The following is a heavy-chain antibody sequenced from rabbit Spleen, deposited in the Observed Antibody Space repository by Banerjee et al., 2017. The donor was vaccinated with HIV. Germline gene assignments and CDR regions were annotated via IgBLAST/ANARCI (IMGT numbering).Heavy chain of an antibody. CDR3: ARGLVYDYFNL. J-gene: IGHJ4*01. D-gene: IGHD3-1*01. Sequence: QSLEESGGDLVKPGASLALTCKASGFSFSSSYYMYWVRQAPGKGLEWIASIAAGSSGSTWYANWAKGRFTISKTSSTTVTLQMTSLTAADTATYFCARGLVYDYFNLWGQGTLVTVS. V-gene: IGHV1S40*01. CDR2: IAAGSSGST. CDR1: GFSFSSSYY.